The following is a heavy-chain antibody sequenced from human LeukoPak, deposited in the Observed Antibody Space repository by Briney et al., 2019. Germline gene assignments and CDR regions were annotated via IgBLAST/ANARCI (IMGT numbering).Heavy chain of an antibody. J-gene: IGHJ4*02. V-gene: IGHV3-23*01. Sequence: GGGLRLSCAASGFTFCSDAVSWVREAPGEGVGWVSAIRGSGCSTYYADSVMTRFTDNRDNSMNTLYLKMSSVGAEDTAVYYGAKDASGWWSYYFDYWGQGTLVTVSS. CDR1: GFTFCSDA. D-gene: IGHD6-13*01. CDR2: IRGSGCST. CDR3: AKDASGWWSYYFDY.